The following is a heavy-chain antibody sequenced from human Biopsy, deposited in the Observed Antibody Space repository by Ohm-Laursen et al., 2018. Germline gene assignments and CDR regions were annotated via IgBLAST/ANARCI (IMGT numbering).Heavy chain of an antibody. CDR1: GFTFGDYY. J-gene: IGHJ4*02. CDR3: ATDGAGSYNEN. D-gene: IGHD3-10*01. Sequence: SLRLSCAASGFTFGDYYMSWIRQAPGKGLEWPSYISGSGVTKMYADSVKGRFTVSRDNAKNSLYLEMNNLTVEDTAVYYCATDGAGSYNENWGQGTLVRVSS. V-gene: IGHV3-11*01. CDR2: ISGSGVTK.